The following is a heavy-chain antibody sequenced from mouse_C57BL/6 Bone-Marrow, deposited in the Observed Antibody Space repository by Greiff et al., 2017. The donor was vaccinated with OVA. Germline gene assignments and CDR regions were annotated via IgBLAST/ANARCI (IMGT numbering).Heavy chain of an antibody. CDR1: GYTFTSYW. J-gene: IGHJ1*03. CDR2: MYPGSGSN. Sequence: VRLQQPGAELVKPGASVKMSCKASGYTFTSYWITWVKQRPGQGLEWIGDMYPGSGSNNHNEKFKSKATLTVDTSSSTAYMQLSSLTSEDSSVYYCARRLGDWYFDVWGTGTTVTVSS. CDR3: ARRLGDWYFDV. V-gene: IGHV1-55*01. D-gene: IGHD2-4*01.